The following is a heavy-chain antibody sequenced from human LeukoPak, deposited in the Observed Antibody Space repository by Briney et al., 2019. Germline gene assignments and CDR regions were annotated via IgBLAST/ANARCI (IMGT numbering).Heavy chain of an antibody. CDR2: ISGSGGST. D-gene: IGHD3-10*01. Sequence: PGGSLRLSCAASGFTFSSYAMSWVRQAPGKGLEWVSAISGSGGSTYYADSVKGRFTISGDNSKNTLYLQMNSLRAEDTAVYYCAKGWFGELLAEYYLDYWGQGTLVTVSS. V-gene: IGHV3-23*01. J-gene: IGHJ4*02. CDR1: GFTFSSYA. CDR3: AKGWFGELLAEYYLDY.